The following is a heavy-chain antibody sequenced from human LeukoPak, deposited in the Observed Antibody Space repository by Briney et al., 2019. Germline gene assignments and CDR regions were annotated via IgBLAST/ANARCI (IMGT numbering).Heavy chain of an antibody. J-gene: IGHJ4*02. V-gene: IGHV3-7*01. CDR3: ARSQPPKYYYDSSGYPAGD. D-gene: IGHD3-22*01. CDR1: GFTFSSYW. CDR2: IKQGGSEK. Sequence: GGSLRLSCAASGFTFSSYWMSWVRQAPGKGLEWVANIKQGGSEKYYVDSVKGRFTISRDNAKNSLYLQMNSLRAEDTAVYYCARSQPPKYYYDSSGYPAGDWGQGTLVTVSS.